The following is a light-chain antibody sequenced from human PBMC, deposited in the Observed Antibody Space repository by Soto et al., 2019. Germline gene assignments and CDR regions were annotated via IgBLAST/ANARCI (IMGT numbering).Light chain of an antibody. J-gene: IGKJ4*01. CDR3: QQLGT. Sequence: DIQMTQSPSSLSASVGDRVTITCQASQDISNYLNWYQQKPGKAPKLLIYDASNLETGVPSRFSGSGSGTDFTFTISSLQAEDIATYYCQQLGTFGGGTKEEIK. V-gene: IGKV1-33*01. CDR2: DAS. CDR1: QDISNY.